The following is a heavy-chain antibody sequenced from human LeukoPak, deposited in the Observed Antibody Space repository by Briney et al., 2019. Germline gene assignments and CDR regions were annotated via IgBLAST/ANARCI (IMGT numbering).Heavy chain of an antibody. CDR3: AKRLAYGSGGSDYFDF. CDR2: ISGSGANT. D-gene: IGHD3-10*01. J-gene: IGHJ4*02. V-gene: IGHV3-23*01. CDR1: GFTFTSYA. Sequence: PGGSLRLSCAASGFTFTSYAMRWVRQAPGKGLEWVSEISGSGANTYYADSVKGRFTISRDNSKNTLYLQMSSLGAEDTAVYYCAKRLAYGSGGSDYFDFWGQGTLVTVSS.